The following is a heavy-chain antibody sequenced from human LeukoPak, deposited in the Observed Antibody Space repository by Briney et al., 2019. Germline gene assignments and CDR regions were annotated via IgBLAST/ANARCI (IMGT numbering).Heavy chain of an antibody. CDR1: GYTFTGYF. J-gene: IGHJ4*02. CDR2: INPNSGGT. Sequence: GASVKVSCKASGYTFTGYFMHWVRQAPGQGLEWMGWINPNSGGTNYAQKFQGRVTMTGDTSISTAYMDLSSLRSDDTAVYYCARDTAAFDYWGQGTLVTVSS. V-gene: IGHV1-2*02. CDR3: ARDTAAFDY. D-gene: IGHD5-18*01.